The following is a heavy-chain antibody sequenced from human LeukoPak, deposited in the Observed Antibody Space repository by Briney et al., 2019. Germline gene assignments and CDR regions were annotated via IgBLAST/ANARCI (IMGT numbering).Heavy chain of an antibody. Sequence: GGSLRLSCAASGFTFSTYGMHWVRQAPGKGLEWVAFIRFDGSNKYYADSVKGRFTISRDNPKNIVFLQMNDLRTEDTAFYYCTRDSANYHFAYWGQGALVTVSS. D-gene: IGHD4/OR15-4a*01. J-gene: IGHJ4*02. CDR3: TRDSANYHFAY. V-gene: IGHV3-30*02. CDR2: IRFDGSNK. CDR1: GFTFSTYG.